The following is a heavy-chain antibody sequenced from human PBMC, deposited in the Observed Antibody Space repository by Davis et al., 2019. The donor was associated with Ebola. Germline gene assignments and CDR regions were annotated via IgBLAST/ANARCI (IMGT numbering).Heavy chain of an antibody. J-gene: IGHJ4*02. Sequence: GESLKISCAASGFTFSNYWMTWVRQAPGEGLEWVAHIKEDGSQKYYVDSVKGRFTISRDNAQTSLSLQMNSLRVDDTAIYYCVRDAGWQRLDNWGQGTLVTVSP. CDR3: VRDAGWQRLDN. V-gene: IGHV3-7*01. CDR1: GFTFSNYW. CDR2: IKEDGSQK. D-gene: IGHD2-15*01.